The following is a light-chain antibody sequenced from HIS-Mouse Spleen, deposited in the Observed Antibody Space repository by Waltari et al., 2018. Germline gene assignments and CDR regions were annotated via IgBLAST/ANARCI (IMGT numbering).Light chain of an antibody. V-gene: IGKV2-30*02. J-gene: IGKJ4*01. CDR3: MQGTHWLLT. CDR2: KVS. CDR1: QSLVHSDGNTY. Sequence: DVVMTQSPLSLPVTLGQPASISCRSSQSLVHSDGNTYLNWFQQRPGQSPRRLISKVSSRDSGVPDRFSGSGSGTDFTLKISRGDAEDVGVYYCMQGTHWLLTFGGGTKVEIK.